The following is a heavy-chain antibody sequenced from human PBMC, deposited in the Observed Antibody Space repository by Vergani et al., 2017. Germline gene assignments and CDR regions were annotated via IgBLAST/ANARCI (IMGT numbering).Heavy chain of an antibody. D-gene: IGHD2-15*01. CDR2: ISYDGSNK. V-gene: IGHV3-30-3*01. Sequence: QVQLVESGGGVVQPGRSLRLSCAASGFTFSSYAMHWVRQAPGKGLEWVAVISYDGSNKYYADSVKGRFTISRDNSKNTLYLQMNSLRAEETAVYYCARTCSGGSCYMWYFDLWGRGTLVTVSS. CDR3: ARTCSGGSCYMWYFDL. CDR1: GFTFSSYA. J-gene: IGHJ2*01.